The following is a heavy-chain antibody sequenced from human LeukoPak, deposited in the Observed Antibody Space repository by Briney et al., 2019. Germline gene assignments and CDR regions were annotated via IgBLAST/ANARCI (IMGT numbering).Heavy chain of an antibody. Sequence: SVKVSCKASGFTFTSSAVQWVRQARGQRLEWIGWIVVGSGNTNYAQKFQERVTITRDMSTSTAYMELSSLRSEDTAVYYCAADIQGSGWFYFDYWSQGTLVTVSS. CDR2: IVVGSGNT. CDR3: AADIQGSGWFYFDY. J-gene: IGHJ4*02. V-gene: IGHV1-58*01. D-gene: IGHD6-19*01. CDR1: GFTFTSSA.